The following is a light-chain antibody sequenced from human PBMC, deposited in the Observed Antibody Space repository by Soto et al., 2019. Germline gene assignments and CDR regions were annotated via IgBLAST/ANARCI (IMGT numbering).Light chain of an antibody. CDR1: QGITSY. J-gene: IGKJ4*01. CDR2: SAS. Sequence: DIKWTPSPSFLAASVGNRVTITCRASQGITSYLAWYQQRPGKAPGLLIYSASTLQSGVPSRFSGSGYGTDFSLTISNLQPEDFATYYCQQLYSHPLTFGGGAKVDI. CDR3: QQLYSHPLT. V-gene: IGKV1-9*01.